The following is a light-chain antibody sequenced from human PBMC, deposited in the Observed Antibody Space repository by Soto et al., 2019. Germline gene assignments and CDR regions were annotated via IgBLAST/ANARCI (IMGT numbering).Light chain of an antibody. CDR2: GAY. Sequence: ENLLTQSPGTLSLSPGEGATLSCRASRGVSDNYLAWYQQNPGQATTLLIYGAYIRAAGLPDRFSGSGSGTDFTLTIRRLETDDFAVYYCQQYGSSPRTFGQGTKVEIK. J-gene: IGKJ1*01. V-gene: IGKV3-20*01. CDR3: QQYGSSPRT. CDR1: RGVSDNY.